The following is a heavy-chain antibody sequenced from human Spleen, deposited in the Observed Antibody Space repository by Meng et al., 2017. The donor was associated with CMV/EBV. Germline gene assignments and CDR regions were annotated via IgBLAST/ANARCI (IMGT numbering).Heavy chain of an antibody. CDR1: GYTFTSYD. Sequence: GESLKISCKASGYTFTSYDINWVRQATGQGLEWMGWMNPNSGNTGYAQKFQGRVTITRNTSISTAYMELSSLRSEDTAVYYCARGRRVVPAAPPNDAFDIWGQGTMVTVSS. CDR3: ARGRRVVPAAPPNDAFDI. V-gene: IGHV1-8*03. J-gene: IGHJ3*02. CDR2: MNPNSGNT. D-gene: IGHD2-2*01.